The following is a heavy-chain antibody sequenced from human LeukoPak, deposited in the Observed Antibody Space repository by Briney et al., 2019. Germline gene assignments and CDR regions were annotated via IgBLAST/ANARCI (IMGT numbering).Heavy chain of an antibody. Sequence: GGSLRLSCAASGFSFSSYAMHWVRQAPGKGLEWVALIRSDGTNQYYADSVKGRLTISRDNSENTVSLQMNSLKTEDTAVYYCAKGLRWFGVFYFNFFDYWGQGILVTVSS. V-gene: IGHV3-30*02. CDR3: AKGLRWFGVFYFNFFDY. CDR2: IRSDGTNQ. D-gene: IGHD3-10*01. J-gene: IGHJ4*02. CDR1: GFSFSSYA.